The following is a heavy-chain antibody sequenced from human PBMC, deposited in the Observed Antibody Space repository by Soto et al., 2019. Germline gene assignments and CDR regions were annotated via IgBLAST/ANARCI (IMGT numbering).Heavy chain of an antibody. CDR1: GFNFDEYA. J-gene: IGHJ4*02. Sequence: GGSLRLSCAASGFNFDEYAMHWVRQAPGKGLEWVSAISGSGGSTYYADSVKGRFTISRDNSKNTLYLQLNSLRAEDTAVYYCAPNNDYWGQGTLVTVSS. V-gene: IGHV3-23*01. CDR2: ISGSGGST. CDR3: APNNDY.